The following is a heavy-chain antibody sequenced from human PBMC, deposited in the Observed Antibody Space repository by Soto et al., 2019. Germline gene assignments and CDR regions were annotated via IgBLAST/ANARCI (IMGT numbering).Heavy chain of an antibody. J-gene: IGHJ4*02. Sequence: GGALRLSCAASWFNFSSYGIHWVRQAPGKGLEWVAVISYDGSNKYYADSVKGRFTISRDNAKNSLYLQMNSLRTEETALYYCAKGHYHDSSGYLFFDYWGQGTLVNVS. CDR3: AKGHYHDSSGYLFFDY. CDR1: WFNFSSYG. V-gene: IGHV3-30*18. CDR2: ISYDGSNK. D-gene: IGHD3-22*01.